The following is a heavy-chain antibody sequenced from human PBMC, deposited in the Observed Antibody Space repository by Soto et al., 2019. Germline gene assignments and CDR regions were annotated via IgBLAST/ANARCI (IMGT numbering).Heavy chain of an antibody. CDR1: GYTFTSYD. CDR3: ARGRPDIGAATSFVDV. J-gene: IGHJ6*04. D-gene: IGHD2-15*01. V-gene: IGHV1-8*01. Sequence: GASVKVSCKASGYTFTSYDINWVRQATGQGLEWMGWMNPNSGNTGYAQKFQGRVTMTRNTSISTAYMELSSLRSEDTAVYYCARGRPDIGAATSFVDVWGKGTKVTVSS. CDR2: MNPNSGNT.